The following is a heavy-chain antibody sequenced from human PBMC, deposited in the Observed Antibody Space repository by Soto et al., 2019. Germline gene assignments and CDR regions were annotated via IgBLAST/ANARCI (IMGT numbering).Heavy chain of an antibody. J-gene: IGHJ4*02. CDR3: TRDPSTGNDDY. Sequence: GGSLRLSCAASGFTFSNYAMNWVRQAPGKGLEWVATVDKSGSNTHYADSVKGRFTISRDNSQNILYVQMHSLRAEDTALYYCTRDPSTGNDDYWGTGPLVTVSS. V-gene: IGHV3-23*05. CDR1: GFTFSNYA. CDR2: VDKSGSNT. D-gene: IGHD3-9*01.